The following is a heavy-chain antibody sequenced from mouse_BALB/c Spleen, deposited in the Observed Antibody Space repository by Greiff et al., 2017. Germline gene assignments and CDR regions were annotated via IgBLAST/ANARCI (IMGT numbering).Heavy chain of an antibody. D-gene: IGHD2-1*01. CDR2: ISNGGGST. Sequence: EVQLQESGGGLVQPGGSLKLSCAASGFTFSSYTMSWVRQTPEKRLEWVAYISNGGGSTYYPDTVKGRFTISRDNAKNTLYLQMRSLKSEDTAMYYCARHGNYDAMDYWGQGTSVTVPS. V-gene: IGHV5-12-2*01. J-gene: IGHJ4*01. CDR1: GFTFSSYT. CDR3: ARHGNYDAMDY.